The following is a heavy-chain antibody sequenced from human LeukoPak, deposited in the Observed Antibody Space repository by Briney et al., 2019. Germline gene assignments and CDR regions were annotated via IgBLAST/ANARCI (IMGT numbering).Heavy chain of an antibody. D-gene: IGHD3-22*01. CDR3: AKDPYYYDSSRFDY. V-gene: IGHV3-9*01. CDR1: GFTFDDYA. CDR2: ISWDSGSI. Sequence: PGGSLRLSCAASGFTFDDYAMHWVRQAPGKGLEWDSGISWDSGSIGYADSVKGRFTISRDNAKNSLYPQMNSLRAEDTALYYCAKDPYYYDSSRFDYWGQGTLVTVSS. J-gene: IGHJ4*02.